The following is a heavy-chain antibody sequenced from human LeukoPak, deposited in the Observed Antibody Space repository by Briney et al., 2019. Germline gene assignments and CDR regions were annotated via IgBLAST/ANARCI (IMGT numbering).Heavy chain of an antibody. J-gene: IGHJ4*01. V-gene: IGHV3-7*01. CDR3: ARDGTAAGLYFDL. D-gene: IGHD6-13*01. CDR1: GFTFTSYW. Sequence: GSLRLSCAVSGFTFTSYWMNWVRQAPGKGLERVASIRQDGGEKSYVDSVKGRFTISRDNTKNSLYLQMSSLRAEDTAVYYCARDGTAAGLYFDLWGQGTLVTVSS. CDR2: IRQDGGEK.